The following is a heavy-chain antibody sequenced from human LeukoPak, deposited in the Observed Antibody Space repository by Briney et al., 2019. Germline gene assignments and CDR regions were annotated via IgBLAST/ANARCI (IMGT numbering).Heavy chain of an antibody. D-gene: IGHD5-18*01. CDR3: VREYTYGRFDY. CDR1: GDIFSSNNAA. Sequence: SQTLSLTCALSGDIFSSNNAAWHWFRQSPSRGLEWLGRTYYRSKWSSDYAVSVKSRITINPDTSKNQFSLQLNSVTPEDTAVYYCVREYTYGRFDYWGQGTLVTVSS. J-gene: IGHJ4*02. V-gene: IGHV6-1*01. CDR2: TYYRSKWSS.